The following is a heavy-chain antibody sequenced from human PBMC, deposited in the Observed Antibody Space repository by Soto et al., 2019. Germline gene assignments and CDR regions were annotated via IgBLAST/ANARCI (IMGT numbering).Heavy chain of an antibody. CDR2: ISSGGGSP. V-gene: IGHV3-23*01. D-gene: IGHD1-26*01. J-gene: IGHJ4*02. CDR1: GFTFSDYA. Sequence: EVQLLESGGGLVQPGGSLRLSCVASGFTFSDYAMGWVRQAPGKGLEWVSGISSGGGSPYYVDSVKGRFTISRDNSKKTLFLQMNSLRAEGTAVYYCAKGDGRIVPRHFDYWGQGTLVTVSS. CDR3: AKGDGRIVPRHFDY.